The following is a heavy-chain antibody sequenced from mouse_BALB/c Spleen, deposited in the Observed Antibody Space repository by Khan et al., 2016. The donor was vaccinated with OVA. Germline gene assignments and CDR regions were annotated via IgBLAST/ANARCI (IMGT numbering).Heavy chain of an antibody. CDR1: GFSFSSYS. J-gene: IGHJ3*01. Sequence: EVELVESGGDLVKPGGSLTLSCAASGFSFSSYSMSWVRQTPDKRLEWVATISSGGDYTYYPDIVKGRFTISRDNAKNTLYLQTSSLKSEDTAMYSCASHLTGSFAYWGQGTLVTVSA. CDR3: ASHLTGSFAY. CDR2: ISSGGDYT. V-gene: IGHV5-6*01.